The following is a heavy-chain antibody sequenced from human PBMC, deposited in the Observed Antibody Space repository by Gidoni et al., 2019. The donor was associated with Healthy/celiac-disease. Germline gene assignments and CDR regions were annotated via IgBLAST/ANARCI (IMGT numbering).Heavy chain of an antibody. J-gene: IGHJ6*02. Sequence: QVQLVQSGAEVKKPGSSVKVSCKASGGTFSSYAISWVRQAPGQGLEWMGGIIPIFGTANYAQKFQGRVTITADESTSTAYMELSSLRSEDTAVYYCARSRIVVVPAAIRSPGYYYGMDVWGQGTTVTVSS. CDR1: GGTFSSYA. D-gene: IGHD2-2*02. V-gene: IGHV1-69*01. CDR2: IIPIFGTA. CDR3: ARSRIVVVPAAIRSPGYYYGMDV.